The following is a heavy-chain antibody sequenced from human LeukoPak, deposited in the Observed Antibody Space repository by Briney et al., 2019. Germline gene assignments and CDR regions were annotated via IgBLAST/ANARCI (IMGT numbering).Heavy chain of an antibody. D-gene: IGHD3-10*01. CDR2: IIPIFGTA. CDR3: ARGNDGSGSPSYYFYYMDV. V-gene: IGHV1-69*13. J-gene: IGHJ6*03. Sequence: SVKVSCKASGGTFSSYTISWVRQAPGQGLEWMGGIIPIFGTANYAQKFQGRVTITADESTSTAYMELSSLRSEDTAVYYCARGNDGSGSPSYYFYYMDVWGKGTTVTISS. CDR1: GGTFSSYT.